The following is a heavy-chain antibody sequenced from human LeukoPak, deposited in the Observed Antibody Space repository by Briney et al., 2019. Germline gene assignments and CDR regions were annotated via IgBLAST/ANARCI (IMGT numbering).Heavy chain of an antibody. CDR2: ISYSGST. Sequence: SETLSLTCTVSGGSISSNYWSWIRQPPGKGLEWLGFISYSGSTNYNPSLKSRVPISVDTSKNHFSLKLNSLTAADTAVYYCARLLDYDTSGYPDTFDIWGQGTMVTVSS. D-gene: IGHD3-22*01. CDR1: GGSISSNY. CDR3: ARLLDYDTSGYPDTFDI. V-gene: IGHV4-59*01. J-gene: IGHJ3*02.